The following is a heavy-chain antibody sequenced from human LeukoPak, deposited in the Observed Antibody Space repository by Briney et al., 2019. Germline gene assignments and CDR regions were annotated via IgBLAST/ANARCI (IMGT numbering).Heavy chain of an antibody. CDR3: ARDRRDDAFDI. Sequence: GGSLRLSCAASGFTFSSYWMSWVRQATGKGLEWVSAIGTAGDTYYPGSVKGRFTISRENAKNSLYLQMNSLRAGDTAVYYCARDRRDDAFDIWGQGTMVTVSS. J-gene: IGHJ3*02. CDR2: IGTAGDT. V-gene: IGHV3-13*01. CDR1: GFTFSSYW.